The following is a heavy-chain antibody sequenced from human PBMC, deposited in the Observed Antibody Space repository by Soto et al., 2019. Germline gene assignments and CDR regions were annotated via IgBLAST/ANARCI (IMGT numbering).Heavy chain of an antibody. CDR1: GFTFSSYW. D-gene: IGHD3-10*01. CDR3: ARDGSGSYYTNWFDP. J-gene: IGHJ5*02. V-gene: IGHV3-74*01. CDR2: INSDGSST. Sequence: EVQLVESGGGLVQPGGSLRLSCAASGFTFSSYWMHWVRQAPGKGLVWVSRINSDGSSTSYADSVKGRFTISRDNAXXTLYLQMNSLRAEDTAVYYCARDGSGSYYTNWFDPWGQGTLVTVSS.